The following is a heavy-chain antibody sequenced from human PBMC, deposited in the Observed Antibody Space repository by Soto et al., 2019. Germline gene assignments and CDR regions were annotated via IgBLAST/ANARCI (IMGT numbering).Heavy chain of an antibody. CDR3: TTGAAVGATTGPRV. Sequence: EVQLVESGGGLVKPGGSLRLSCAASGFTFSNAWMNWVRQAPGKGLEWVGRIKSKTDGGTTDYAAPVKGRFTISRDDSKNTLYLQMNSVKTEDTAVYYCTTGAAVGATTGPRVWGQGTLVTVSA. D-gene: IGHD1-26*01. J-gene: IGHJ4*02. CDR1: GFTFSNAW. CDR2: IKSKTDGGTT. V-gene: IGHV3-15*07.